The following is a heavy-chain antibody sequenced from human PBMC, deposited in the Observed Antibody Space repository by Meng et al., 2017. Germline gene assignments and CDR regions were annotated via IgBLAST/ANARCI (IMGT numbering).Heavy chain of an antibody. V-gene: IGHV2-5*02. CDR1: GFSLSTSGVG. CDR2: IYWDDDK. CDR3: AHRRGDSREGWFDP. Sequence: QITLKAFGPPLVKPTQTLTLTCTFSGFSLSTSGVGVGWIRQPPGKALEWLALIYWDDDKRYSPSLKSRLTITKDTSKNQVVLTMTNMDPVDTATYYCAHRRGDSREGWFDPWGQGTLVTVSS. J-gene: IGHJ5*02. D-gene: IGHD2-21*02.